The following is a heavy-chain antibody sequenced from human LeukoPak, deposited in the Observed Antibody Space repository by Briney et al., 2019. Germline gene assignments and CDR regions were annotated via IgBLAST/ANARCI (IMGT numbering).Heavy chain of an antibody. V-gene: IGHV3-21*01. CDR2: ISSSSSYI. CDR1: GFTFSSYS. Sequence: GGSLRLSCAASGFTFSSYSMNWVRQAPGKGLEWVSSISSSSSYIYYAYSVKGRFTISRDNAKNSLYLQMNGLRAEDTAVYCCARDILTGYKDYWGQGTLVTVSS. D-gene: IGHD3-9*01. J-gene: IGHJ4*02. CDR3: ARDILTGYKDY.